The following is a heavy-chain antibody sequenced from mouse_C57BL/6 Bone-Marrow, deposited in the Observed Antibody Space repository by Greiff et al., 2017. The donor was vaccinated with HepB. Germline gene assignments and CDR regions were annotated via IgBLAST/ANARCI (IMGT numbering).Heavy chain of an antibody. CDR3: ARTITTYYYAMDY. J-gene: IGHJ4*01. CDR1: GFTFSDYG. D-gene: IGHD2-4*01. V-gene: IGHV5-17*01. CDR2: ISSGSSTI. Sequence: EVKLMESGGGLVKPGGSLKLSCAASGFTFSDYGMHWVRQAPEKGLEWVAYISSGSSTIYYADTVKGRFTISRDNAKNTLFLQRTSLRSEDTAMYYCARTITTYYYAMDYWGQGTSVTVSS.